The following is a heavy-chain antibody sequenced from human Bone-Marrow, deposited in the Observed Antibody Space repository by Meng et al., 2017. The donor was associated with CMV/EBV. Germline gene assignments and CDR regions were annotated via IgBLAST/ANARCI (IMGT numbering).Heavy chain of an antibody. CDR1: GFTFSSYS. V-gene: IGHV3-21*01. D-gene: IGHD5-18*01. J-gene: IGHJ3*02. CDR2: ISSSSSYI. CDR3: ASGDTANI. Sequence: GESLKISCAASGFTFSSYSMNWVRQAPGKGLEWVSSISSSSSYIYYADSVKGRFTISRDNAKNSLYLQMNSLRAEDTAVYYCASGDTANIWGQGTMVTVSS.